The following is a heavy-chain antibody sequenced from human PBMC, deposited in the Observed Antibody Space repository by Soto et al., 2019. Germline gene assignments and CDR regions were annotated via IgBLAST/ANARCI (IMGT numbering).Heavy chain of an antibody. Sequence: LRLSCASSGFTFSSYSMNWVRQAPGKGLEWVSYISSSSSTIYYADSVKGRFTISRDNAKNSLYLQMNSLRAEDTAVYYCAREYCSSTSCLNWFDPWGQGTLVTVSS. J-gene: IGHJ5*02. CDR1: GFTFSSYS. CDR2: ISSSSSTI. CDR3: AREYCSSTSCLNWFDP. V-gene: IGHV3-48*01. D-gene: IGHD2-2*01.